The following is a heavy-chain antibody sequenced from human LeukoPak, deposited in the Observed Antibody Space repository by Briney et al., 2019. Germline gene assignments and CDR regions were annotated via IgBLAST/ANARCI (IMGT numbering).Heavy chain of an antibody. Sequence: PSQTLSLTCTVSGGSISSGSYYWSWIRQPAGKGLEWIGRIYTSGSTNYNPSLKSRVTISVDTSKNQFSLKLSSVTAADTAVYYCARAGGAARRDYYYMDVWGKGTTVTVSS. CDR3: ARAGGAARRDYYYMDV. CDR2: IYTSGST. J-gene: IGHJ6*03. V-gene: IGHV4-61*02. D-gene: IGHD6-6*01. CDR1: GGSISSGSYY.